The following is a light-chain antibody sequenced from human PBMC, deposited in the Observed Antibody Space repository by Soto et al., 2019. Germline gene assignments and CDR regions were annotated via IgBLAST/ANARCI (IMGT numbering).Light chain of an antibody. V-gene: IGKV3-20*01. CDR3: QQFSSYPLT. J-gene: IGKJ4*01. CDR1: QTVRNNY. CDR2: DAS. Sequence: FVFAKDPGTLSLSPGERATLSCRASQTVRNNYLAWYQQKPGQAPRLLIYDASSRATGIPDRFSGGGSGTDFTLTISRLEPEDFAVYYCQQFSSYPLTFGGGTKVDIK.